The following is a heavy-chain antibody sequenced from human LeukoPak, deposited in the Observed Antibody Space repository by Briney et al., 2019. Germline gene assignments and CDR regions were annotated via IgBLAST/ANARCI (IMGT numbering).Heavy chain of an antibody. D-gene: IGHD3-10*01. CDR2: ISSSSSTK. J-gene: IGHJ4*02. V-gene: IGHV3-48*02. CDR3: ARGSSY. CDR1: GFTVSNYH. Sequence: GGSLRLSCAASGFTVSNYHMNWVRPAPGKGLEWVSYISSSSSTKHYADSVKGRFTISRDNAKNSLFLQMNSLRDEDTAVYYCARGSSYWGQGTLVTVSS.